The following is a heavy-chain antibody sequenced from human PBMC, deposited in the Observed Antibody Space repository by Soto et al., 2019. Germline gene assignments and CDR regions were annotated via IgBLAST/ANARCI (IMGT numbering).Heavy chain of an antibody. CDR1: GGSISSGGYS. D-gene: IGHD5-12*01. CDR3: AREGVATVGGAFDI. CDR2: IYHSGST. V-gene: IGHV4-30-2*01. J-gene: IGHJ3*02. Sequence: SETLSLTCAVSGGSISSGGYSWSWIRQPPGKGLEWIGYIYHSGSTYYNPSLKSRVTISVDRSKNQFSLELSSVTAADTAVYYCAREGVATVGGAFDIWGQGTMVTVSS.